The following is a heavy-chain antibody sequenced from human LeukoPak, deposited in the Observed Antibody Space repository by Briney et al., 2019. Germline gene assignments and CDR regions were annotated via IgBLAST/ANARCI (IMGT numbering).Heavy chain of an antibody. V-gene: IGHV1-18*04. CDR1: GYTFIDYY. Sequence: ASVKVSCKASGYTFIDYYIHWVRQAPGQGLEWMGWISAYNGNTNYAQKLQGRVTMTTDTSTSTAYMELRSLRSDDTAVYYCARDLVAVAAPFDYWGQGTLVTVSS. J-gene: IGHJ4*02. D-gene: IGHD6-19*01. CDR2: ISAYNGNT. CDR3: ARDLVAVAAPFDY.